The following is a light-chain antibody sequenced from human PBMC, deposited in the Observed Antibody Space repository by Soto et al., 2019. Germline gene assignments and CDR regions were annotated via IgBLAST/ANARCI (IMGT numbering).Light chain of an antibody. Sequence: QAVVTQEPSLTVSPRGAVTLTCCSRTGAVTNGHYTYWFQQNPGQAPTTLIDDTTNKHSWTPARFSASRLVGKAALTLSGAQPEDEADCNCWLSYRGARGVCGPGTQVTVL. V-gene: IGLV7-46*01. CDR2: DTT. J-gene: IGLJ1*01. CDR1: TGAVTNGHY. CDR3: WLSYRGARGV.